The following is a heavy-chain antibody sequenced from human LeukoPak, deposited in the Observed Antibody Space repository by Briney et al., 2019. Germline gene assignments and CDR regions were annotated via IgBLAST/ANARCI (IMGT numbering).Heavy chain of an antibody. D-gene: IGHD1-14*01. CDR2: TYYRSKWYS. V-gene: IGHV6-1*01. J-gene: IGHJ3*02. CDR1: EDSVSSNSAT. Sequence: SQTLSLTCAISEDSVSSNSATWNWIRQSPSRGLEWLGRTYYRSKWYSDYAVSVKSRIAFDSDTSKNQFSLHLNSVTPEDTAVYYCAKTGAAFQLNDAFDIWGQGTMVTVSS. CDR3: AKTGAAFQLNDAFDI.